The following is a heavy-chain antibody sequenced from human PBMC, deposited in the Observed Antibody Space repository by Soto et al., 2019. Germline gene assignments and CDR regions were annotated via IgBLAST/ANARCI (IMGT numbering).Heavy chain of an antibody. J-gene: IGHJ3*02. CDR2: ISSSSISI. CDR1: GFTFSSYS. CDR3: ARDITYGDAFDI. Sequence: GGSLRLSCAASGFTFSSYSMNWARQAPGKGLEWVSSISSSSISIYYADSVRGRFTISRDNAKSSLYLQMNSLRAEDTAVYYCARDITYGDAFDIWGQGTMVTVSS. V-gene: IGHV3-21*01. D-gene: IGHD3-10*01.